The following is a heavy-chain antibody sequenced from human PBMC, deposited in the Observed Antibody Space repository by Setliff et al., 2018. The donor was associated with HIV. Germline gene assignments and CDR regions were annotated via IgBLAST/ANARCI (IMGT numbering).Heavy chain of an antibody. D-gene: IGHD3-9*01. J-gene: IGHJ4*02. V-gene: IGHV3-73*01. Sequence: PGGSLRLSCAASGFTFSGSAVHWVRQAPGKGLEWIGHIRTAGNTFATAYGVSVKGRFIISRDDSNNTAYLQMNSLKTEDTAVYYCNAGYSDMLTAYNSFDYWGQGTLVTVSS. CDR2: IRTAGNTFAT. CDR1: GFTFSGSA. CDR3: NAGYSDMLTAYNSFDY.